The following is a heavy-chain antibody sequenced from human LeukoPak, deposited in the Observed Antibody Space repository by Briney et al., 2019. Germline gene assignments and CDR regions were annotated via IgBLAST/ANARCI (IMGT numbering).Heavy chain of an antibody. CDR2: INHSGST. D-gene: IGHD6-13*01. J-gene: IGHJ5*02. CDR1: GGSFSGYY. Sequence: PSETLSLTCAVYGGSFSGYYWSWIRQPPGKGLEWIGEINHSGSTNYNPSLKSRVTISVDTSKNRFSLKLSSVTAADTAVYYCARRKRAAAGNWFDPWGQGTLVTVSS. V-gene: IGHV4-34*01. CDR3: ARRKRAAAGNWFDP.